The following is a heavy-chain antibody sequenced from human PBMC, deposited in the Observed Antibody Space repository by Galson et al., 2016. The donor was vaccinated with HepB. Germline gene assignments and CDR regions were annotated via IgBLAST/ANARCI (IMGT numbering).Heavy chain of an antibody. V-gene: IGHV6-1*01. CDR3: ARGPRAYFDF. CDR1: GDSVSSNSAA. CDR2: TYYRSERYN. J-gene: IGHJ4*02. Sequence: CAISGDSVSSNSAAWNWIRQSPSRGLEWLGRTYYRSERYNDYAVSVKSRITINPNTSKNQFSLQLNSVTPEDTAVYYCARGPRAYFDFWGQGTLVTVSS.